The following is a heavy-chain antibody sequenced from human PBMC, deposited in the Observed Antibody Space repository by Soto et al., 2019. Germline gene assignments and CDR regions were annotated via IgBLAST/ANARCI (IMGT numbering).Heavy chain of an antibody. J-gene: IGHJ4*02. CDR1: GFTFSSHW. V-gene: IGHV3-7*03. CDR2: IKQDGSEK. CDR3: ARERYDSSGYRTDY. Sequence: LRLSCAASGFTFSSHWMSWVRQAPGKGPEWVANIKQDGSEKYYVDSVTGRFTISRDNAKNSLYLQMNSPRAEDTAVYFCARERYDSSGYRTDYWGQGTLVTVSS. D-gene: IGHD3-22*01.